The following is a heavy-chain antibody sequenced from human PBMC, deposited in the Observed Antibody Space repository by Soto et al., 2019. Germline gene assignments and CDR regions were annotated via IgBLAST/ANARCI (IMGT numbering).Heavy chain of an antibody. J-gene: IGHJ6*02. CDR2: IIPIFGTA. CDR3: ARSEAGATPYYYYGMDV. CDR1: GGTFSSYA. V-gene: IGHV1-69*13. D-gene: IGHD1-26*01. Sequence: ASVKVSCKASGGTFSSYAISWVRQAPGQGLEWMGGIIPIFGTANYAQKFQGRVTITADESTSTAYMELSSLRSEGTAVYYCARSEAGATPYYYYGMDVWGQGTTVTVSS.